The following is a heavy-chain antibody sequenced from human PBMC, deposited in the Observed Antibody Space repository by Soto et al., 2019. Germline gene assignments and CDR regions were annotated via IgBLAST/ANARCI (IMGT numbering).Heavy chain of an antibody. CDR3: AKRGPGSDYYYGLDV. CDR2: ISASGSTT. D-gene: IGHD2-15*01. CDR1: GFTFDTYA. V-gene: IGHV3-23*01. Sequence: EVQLLESGGGLVQPGGSLRLSCVPSGFTFDTYAMSWVRQIPGKGLEWVSTISASGSTTYYADSVKGRFTISRDNVKKTLHLQLNSVTAEDAVVYYCAKRGPGSDYYYGLDVWGQGTTVTVSS. J-gene: IGHJ6*02.